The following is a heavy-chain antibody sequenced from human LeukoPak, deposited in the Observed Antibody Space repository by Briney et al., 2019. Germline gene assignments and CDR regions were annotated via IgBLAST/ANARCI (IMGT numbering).Heavy chain of an antibody. CDR2: IYYTGTT. CDR1: GDSISSSY. Sequence: SETLSLTCTVSGDSISSSYWSWIRQPPGKALEWVGYIYYTGTTNYNPSLKSRVTMSIDTSKNQFSLNLNSVTAADTAVYYCARGFYDSSGYSNCFDPWGQGTLVTVSS. J-gene: IGHJ5*02. CDR3: ARGFYDSSGYSNCFDP. V-gene: IGHV4-59*01. D-gene: IGHD3-22*01.